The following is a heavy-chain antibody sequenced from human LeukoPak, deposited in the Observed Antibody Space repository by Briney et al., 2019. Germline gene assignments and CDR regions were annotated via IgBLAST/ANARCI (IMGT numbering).Heavy chain of an antibody. CDR2: INPNSGGT. Sequence: ASVKVSCKASGYTFTGYYMHWVRQAPGQGLEWMGWINPNSGGTNYAQKFQGRVTMTRDTSISTAYMKLSRLRSDDTAVYYCAGGDIVVVPGRINEAFDIWGQGTMVTVSS. CDR3: AGGDIVVVPGRINEAFDI. J-gene: IGHJ3*02. CDR1: GYTFTGYY. D-gene: IGHD2-2*01. V-gene: IGHV1-2*02.